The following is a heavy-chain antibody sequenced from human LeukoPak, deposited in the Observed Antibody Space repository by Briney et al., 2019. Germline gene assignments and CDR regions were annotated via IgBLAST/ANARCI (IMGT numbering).Heavy chain of an antibody. J-gene: IGHJ4*02. V-gene: IGHV4-59*01. CDR3: ARANYGSGTYYDQFDY. CDR2: IYYRGST. D-gene: IGHD3-10*01. Sequence: PSETLSLTCTVSGGSISSYYWSWIRQPPGQGLEWIGHIYYRGSTNYNPFLKSRVTISVDTSKNQSSLRLSSLTAADTAVYYCARANYGSGTYYDQFDYWGQGTLVTVSS. CDR1: GGSISSYY.